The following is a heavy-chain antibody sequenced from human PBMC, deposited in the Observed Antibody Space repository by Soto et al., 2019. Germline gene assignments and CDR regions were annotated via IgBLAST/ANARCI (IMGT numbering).Heavy chain of an antibody. V-gene: IGHV1-69*02. CDR1: GGTFSSYT. D-gene: IGHD2-15*01. Sequence: QVQLVQSGAEVKKPGSSGKVSGKASGGTFSSYTISWVRQAPGQGLEWMGRIIPILGIANYAQKFQGRVTITADKSTSTAYMELSSLRSEDTAVYYCATLSLSGSGGGFDIWGQGTMVTVSS. CDR3: ATLSLSGSGGGFDI. J-gene: IGHJ3*02. CDR2: IIPILGIA.